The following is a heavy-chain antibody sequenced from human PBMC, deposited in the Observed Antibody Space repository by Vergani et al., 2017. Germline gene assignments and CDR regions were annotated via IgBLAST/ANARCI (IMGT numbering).Heavy chain of an antibody. CDR2: ISGSGGTT. V-gene: IGHV3-23*04. J-gene: IGHJ6*03. D-gene: IGHD6-19*01. CDR3: ATAGEKSSGWYGGVYYYYYMDV. Sequence: EVQLVESGGGLVQPGGSLRLSCAASGCTFSSYDMHWVRQATGQGLEWVSAISGSGGTTYYADSVKGRFTISRDNSKNTLYLQMNSLRAEATAVYYCATAGEKSSGWYGGVYYYYYMDVWGKGTTVTVSS. CDR1: GCTFSSYD.